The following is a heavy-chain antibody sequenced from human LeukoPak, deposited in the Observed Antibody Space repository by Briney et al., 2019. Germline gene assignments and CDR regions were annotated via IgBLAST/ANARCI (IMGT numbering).Heavy chain of an antibody. D-gene: IGHD3-3*01. J-gene: IGHJ5*02. CDR3: ARGGLYDFWRSPNNWCEP. CDR2: IYTSGST. V-gene: IGHV4-34*01. Sequence: SETLSLTCTASGGSFRSYYWSWIRQPPGKGLEWIGYIYTSGSTNYNPSLKSRVTISVDTSKNQISLNLGSVAAGSTALQYLARGGLYDFWRSPNNWCEPGGQRTLVSVST. CDR1: GGSFRSYY.